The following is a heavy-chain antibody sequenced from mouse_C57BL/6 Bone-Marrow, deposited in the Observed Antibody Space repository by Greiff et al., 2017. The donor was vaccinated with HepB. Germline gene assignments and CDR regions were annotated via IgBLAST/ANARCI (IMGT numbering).Heavy chain of an antibody. CDR3: ARLASLLSWFAY. CDR1: GYTFTSYW. CDR2: IDPSDSYT. Sequence: VQLQQSGAEFVKPGASVKLSCKASGYTFTSYWMQWVKQRPGQGLEWIGEIDPSDSYTNYNQKFKGKATLTVDTSSRTAYMQLSSLTSEDSAVYYCARLASLLSWFAYWGQGTLVTVSA. J-gene: IGHJ3*01. V-gene: IGHV1-50*01. D-gene: IGHD1-1*01.